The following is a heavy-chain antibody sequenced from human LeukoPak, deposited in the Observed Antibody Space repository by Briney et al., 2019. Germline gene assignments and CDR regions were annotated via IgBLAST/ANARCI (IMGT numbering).Heavy chain of an antibody. Sequence: GGSLKLSCAASGFTFSGSAMHWVRRASGKGLEWVGRIRSKANSYATAYAASVKGRFTISRDDSKNTAYLQMNSLKTEDTAVYYCTRASGSYYTLDYWGQGTLVTVSS. CDR3: TRASGSYYTLDY. CDR2: IRSKANSYAT. CDR1: GFTFSGSA. D-gene: IGHD1-26*01. J-gene: IGHJ4*02. V-gene: IGHV3-73*01.